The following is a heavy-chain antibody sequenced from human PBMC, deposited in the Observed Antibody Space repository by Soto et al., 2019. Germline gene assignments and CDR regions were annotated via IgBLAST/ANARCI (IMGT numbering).Heavy chain of an antibody. CDR1: GFTFSGAW. V-gene: IGHV3-15*01. Sequence: EVQLVESGGGLVKPGGSLRLSCSASGFTFSGAWMSWVRQAPGRGLEWVALIKSKVDGETTHYAAPVQGRFSISRDDLKNTVCLQVNSLKTEDTAVYYCAADSPARGGGEFDYWGQGALVTVSS. CDR3: AADSPARGGGEFDY. J-gene: IGHJ4*02. D-gene: IGHD3-16*01. CDR2: IKSKVDGETT.